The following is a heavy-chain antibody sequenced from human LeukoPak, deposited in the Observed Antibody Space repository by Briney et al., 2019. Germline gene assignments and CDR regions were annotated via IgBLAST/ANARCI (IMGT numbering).Heavy chain of an antibody. CDR2: IYYSGNT. Sequence: SETLSLTCTVSGGSISSRSYYWGWIRQPPGKGLEWIGSIYYSGNTYYNPSLKSRVTISIDTSKNQFSLKLSSVTAADTAVYYCARGRRRITMIVVVITRVSDYFDYWGLGTLVTVSS. CDR1: GGSISSRSYY. V-gene: IGHV4-39*07. D-gene: IGHD3-22*01. CDR3: ARGRRRITMIVVVITRVSDYFDY. J-gene: IGHJ4*02.